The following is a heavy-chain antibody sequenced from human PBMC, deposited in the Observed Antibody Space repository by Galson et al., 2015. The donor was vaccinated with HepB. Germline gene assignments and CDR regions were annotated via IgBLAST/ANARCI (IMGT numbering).Heavy chain of an antibody. Sequence: ETLSLTCTVSGGSISSSSYYWGWIRQPLGKGLEWIGSIYYSGSTYYNPSLKSRVTISVDTSKNQFSLKLSSVTAADTAVYYCARRGSSRRRNWFDPWGQGTLVTVSS. V-gene: IGHV4-39*01. CDR2: IYYSGST. J-gene: IGHJ5*02. CDR3: ARRGSSRRRNWFDP. CDR1: GGSISSSSYY. D-gene: IGHD6-13*01.